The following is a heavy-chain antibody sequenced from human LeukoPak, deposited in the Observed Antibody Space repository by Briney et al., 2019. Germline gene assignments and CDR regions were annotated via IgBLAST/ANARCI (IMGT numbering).Heavy chain of an antibody. J-gene: IGHJ3*02. Sequence: SETLSLTCTVSGGSFSSSNYYWGWIRQPPGKGLEWIASIYYAGSTYYNPSLKSRVTISVDTSNNQFSLKLTSVTAADTAVYYCARVVGIRRGAFDIWGQGTMVTVSS. CDR3: ARVVGIRRGAFDI. V-gene: IGHV4-39*07. D-gene: IGHD2-21*01. CDR2: IYYAGST. CDR1: GGSFSSSNYY.